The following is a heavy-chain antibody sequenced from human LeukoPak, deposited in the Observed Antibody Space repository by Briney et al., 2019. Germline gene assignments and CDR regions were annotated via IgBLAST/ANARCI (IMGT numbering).Heavy chain of an antibody. J-gene: IGHJ4*02. CDR1: GGSISSYY. Sequence: SETLSLTCTVSGGSISSYYWSWIRQPPGKGLEWIGYIYYSGSTNYNPSLKSRVTISVDTSKNQFSPKLSSVTAADTAVYYCAREKYGSGSYYNVWGQGTLVTVSS. V-gene: IGHV4-59*01. CDR3: AREKYGSGSYYNV. CDR2: IYYSGST. D-gene: IGHD3-10*01.